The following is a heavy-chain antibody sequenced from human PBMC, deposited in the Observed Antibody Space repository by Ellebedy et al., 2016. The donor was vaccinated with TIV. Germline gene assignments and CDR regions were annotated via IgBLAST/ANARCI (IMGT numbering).Heavy chain of an antibody. V-gene: IGHV4-34*01. CDR3: AREGGGILASMDV. J-gene: IGHJ6*02. CDR2: INHSGST. CDR1: GGSFSGYY. Sequence: SETLSLTXAVYGGSFSGYYWSWIRQPPGKGLEWIGEINHSGSTNYNPSLKSRVTISVDTSKNQFSLKLSSVTAADTAVYYCAREGGGILASMDVWGQGTTVTVSS. D-gene: IGHD3-16*01.